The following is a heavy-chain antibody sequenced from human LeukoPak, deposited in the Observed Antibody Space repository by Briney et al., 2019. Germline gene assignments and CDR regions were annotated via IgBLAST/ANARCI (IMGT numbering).Heavy chain of an antibody. V-gene: IGHV4-61*05. CDR2: IYYSGST. Sequence: SETLSHTSTDSGGSISTSSYYWGWIRQPPGKGLEWIGYIYYSGSTNYNPSLKSRVTISVDTSKNQFSLKLSSVTAADTAVYYCARGGVNWFDPWGQGTLVTVSS. J-gene: IGHJ5*02. CDR3: ARGGVNWFDP. CDR1: GGSISTSSYY.